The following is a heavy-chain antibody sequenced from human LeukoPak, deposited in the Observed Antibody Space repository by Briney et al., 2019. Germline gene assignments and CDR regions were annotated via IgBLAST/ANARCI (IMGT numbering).Heavy chain of an antibody. CDR3: ARGGEWLVRWFDP. CDR2: INHSGST. D-gene: IGHD6-19*01. J-gene: IGHJ5*02. V-gene: IGHV4-34*01. Sequence: SETLSLTCAVYSGSFSGYYWSWIRQPPGRGLEWIGEINHSGSTNYNPSLKSRVTISVDTSKNQFSLKLSSVTAADTAVYYCARGGEWLVRWFDPWGQGTLVTVSS. CDR1: SGSFSGYY.